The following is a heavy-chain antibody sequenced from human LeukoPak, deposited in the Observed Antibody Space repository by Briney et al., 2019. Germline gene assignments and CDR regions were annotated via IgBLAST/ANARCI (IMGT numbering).Heavy chain of an antibody. CDR2: FNPIGGST. J-gene: IGHJ4*02. CDR1: GYTFTNFY. Sequence: ASVKVSCKASGYTFTNFYMHWVRQAPGQGLEWMGIFNPIGGSTSYAQKFQGRVTMTRDTSTSTVYMELSSLKSEDTAVYYCARSYSSSSEFDYWGQGTLVTVSS. V-gene: IGHV1-46*01. D-gene: IGHD6-6*01. CDR3: ARSYSSSSEFDY.